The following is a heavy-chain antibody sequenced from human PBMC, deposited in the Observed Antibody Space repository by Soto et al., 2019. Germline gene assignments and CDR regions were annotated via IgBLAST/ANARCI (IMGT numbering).Heavy chain of an antibody. D-gene: IGHD3-3*01. Sequence: ASVKVSCKASGYTFTSYGISWVRQAPGQGLEWMGWISAYNGNTNYAQKLQGRVTMTTDTSTGTAYMELRSLRSDDTAVYYCARDLDDFWSGYYRVEALDIWGQGTMVTVSS. V-gene: IGHV1-18*01. CDR2: ISAYNGNT. J-gene: IGHJ3*02. CDR3: ARDLDDFWSGYYRVEALDI. CDR1: GYTFTSYG.